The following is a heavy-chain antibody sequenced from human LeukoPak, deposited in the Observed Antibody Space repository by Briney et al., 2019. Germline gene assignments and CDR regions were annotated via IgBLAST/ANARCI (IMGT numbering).Heavy chain of an antibody. CDR2: IYHSGST. CDR1: GYSISSGYY. V-gene: IGHV4-38-2*02. Sequence: SETLSLTCTVSGYSISSGYYWGWIRQPPGKGLEWIGYIYHSGSTYYNPSLKSRVTISVDRSKNQFSLKLSSVTAADTAVYYCARVPDSSGYYYGMDVWGQGTTVTVSS. CDR3: ARVPDSSGYYYGMDV. J-gene: IGHJ6*02. D-gene: IGHD3-22*01.